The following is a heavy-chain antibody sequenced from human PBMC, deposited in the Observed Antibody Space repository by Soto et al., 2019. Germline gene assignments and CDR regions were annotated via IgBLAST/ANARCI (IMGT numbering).Heavy chain of an antibody. CDR3: ARESHDILTGPPWVWYFDL. V-gene: IGHV4-34*01. CDR2: INDRGSI. Sequence: QVQLQQWGAGPLRPLETLSLTCGVSGGSFSGYYWAWIRQSPGKGLEWIGEINDRGSINYKPSLKSRVSISVDTSKNHYSLNRRSVTAADTAVYYCARESHDILTGPPWVWYFDLWGRGTLVTVSS. CDR1: GGSFSGYY. D-gene: IGHD3-9*01. J-gene: IGHJ2*01.